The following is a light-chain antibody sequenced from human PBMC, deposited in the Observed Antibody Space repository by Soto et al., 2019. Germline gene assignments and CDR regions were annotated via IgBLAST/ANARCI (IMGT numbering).Light chain of an antibody. Sequence: QSVLTQPPSVSGAPGQRVTISCTGSSSNIGAGYDVHWYQQLPGTAPKLLIYGNSNRPSGVPDRFSGSKSGTSASLAITGHQAEHEADYYCQSYESSLSGVVFGGGTKVTVL. CDR1: SSNIGAGYD. CDR2: GNS. J-gene: IGLJ2*01. CDR3: QSYESSLSGVV. V-gene: IGLV1-40*01.